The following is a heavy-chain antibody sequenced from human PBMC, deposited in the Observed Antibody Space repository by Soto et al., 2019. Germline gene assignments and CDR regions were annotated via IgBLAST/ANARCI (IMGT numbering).Heavy chain of an antibody. CDR3: AKYKGEQQLVPIHYYYYCLDV. V-gene: IGHV3-23*01. Sequence: EVQLLESGGGLVQPGGSLRLSCAASGFTFSSYAMSWVRQAPGKGLEWVSAISGSGGSTYYADSVKGRFTISRDNSKNTVYLQMNSLRAEDRAVYYCAKYKGEQQLVPIHYYYYCLDVWGKGTTVTVSS. CDR2: ISGSGGST. CDR1: GFTFSSYA. J-gene: IGHJ6*03. D-gene: IGHD6-13*01.